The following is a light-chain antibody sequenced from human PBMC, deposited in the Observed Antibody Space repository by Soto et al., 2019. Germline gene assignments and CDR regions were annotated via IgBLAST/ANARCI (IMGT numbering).Light chain of an antibody. J-gene: IGKJ5*01. Sequence: EIVMTQSPATLSVSPGERATLSCRASQSVSNNLAWYQQKPGQAPRLLIYSASIRATGIPARFSGSASGTEFTLTISSLEPEDFAVYYCQQRSNLPPTFGQGTRLEIK. CDR3: QQRSNLPPT. V-gene: IGKV3-15*01. CDR1: QSVSNN. CDR2: SAS.